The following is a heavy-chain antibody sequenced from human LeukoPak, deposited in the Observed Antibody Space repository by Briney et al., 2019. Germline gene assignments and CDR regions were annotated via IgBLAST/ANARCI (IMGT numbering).Heavy chain of an antibody. CDR1: GGSISSSNW. CDR2: IYYSGST. D-gene: IGHD1-26*01. CDR3: ARGGWELLPYFDY. Sequence: PSETLSLTCAVSGGSISSSNWWSWVRQPPGKGLEWIGYIYYSGSTNYNPSLKSRVTISVDTSKNQFSLKLSSVTAADTAVYYCARGGWELLPYFDYWGQGTLVTVSS. J-gene: IGHJ4*02. V-gene: IGHV4-4*02.